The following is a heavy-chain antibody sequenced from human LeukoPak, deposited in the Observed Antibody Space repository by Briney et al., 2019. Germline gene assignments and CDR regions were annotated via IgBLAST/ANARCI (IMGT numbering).Heavy chain of an antibody. CDR3: AKPRAVGVNAFFDY. Sequence: GGSLRLSCAASGFTFSSYAMRWVRQTPGKGLEWVSSVSGSGGSTYYADSVKGRFTISRDNSKNTLYLQMNSLRAEDTAIYYCAKPRAVGVNAFFDYWGQGTLVAVSS. CDR2: VSGSGGST. CDR1: GFTFSSYA. V-gene: IGHV3-23*01. J-gene: IGHJ4*02.